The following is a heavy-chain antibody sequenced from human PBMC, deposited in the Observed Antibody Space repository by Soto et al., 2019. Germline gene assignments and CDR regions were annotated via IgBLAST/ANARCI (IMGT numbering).Heavy chain of an antibody. CDR2: INPSGGGT. D-gene: IGHD3-16*01. CDR1: GYTFTSYY. CDR3: AREGVRGMDV. V-gene: IGHV1-46*01. Sequence: ASVKVSCKASGYTFTSYYMHWVRQAPGQGLEWMGIINPSGGGTTYAQKFQGRVTMTRNTSISTAYMELSSLRSEDTAVYYCAREGVRGMDVWGQGTTVTVSS. J-gene: IGHJ6*02.